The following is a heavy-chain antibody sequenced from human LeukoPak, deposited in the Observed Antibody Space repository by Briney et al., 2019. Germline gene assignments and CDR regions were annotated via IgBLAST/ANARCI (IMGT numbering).Heavy chain of an antibody. CDR1: GYTFTGYY. Sequence: ASVKVSCKASGYTFTGYYMHWVRQAPGQGLGWMGWINPNSGGTNYAQKFQGRVTMTRDTSISTAYMELSRLRSDDTAVYYCARDREVTRYTFDIWGQGTMVTVSS. D-gene: IGHD4-23*01. CDR3: ARDREVTRYTFDI. J-gene: IGHJ3*02. CDR2: INPNSGGT. V-gene: IGHV1-2*02.